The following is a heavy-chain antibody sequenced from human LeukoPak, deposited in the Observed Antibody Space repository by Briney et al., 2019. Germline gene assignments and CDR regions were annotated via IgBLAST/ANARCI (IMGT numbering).Heavy chain of an antibody. CDR3: ARHIVVVPGAMENWFDP. CDR2: INHSGST. J-gene: IGHJ5*02. CDR1: GGSFSGYY. Sequence: SSESLSLTCAVYGGSFSGYYWSWIRQPPGKGLEWIGEINHSGSTNYNPSLKSRVPISVDTSNNQFSLRLSSVTAADTAVYYCARHIVVVPGAMENWFDPWGQGTLVTVSS. V-gene: IGHV4-34*01. D-gene: IGHD2-2*01.